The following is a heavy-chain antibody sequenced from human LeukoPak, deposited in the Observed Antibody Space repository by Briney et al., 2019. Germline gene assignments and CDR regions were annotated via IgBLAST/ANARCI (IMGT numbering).Heavy chain of an antibody. J-gene: IGHJ5*02. D-gene: IGHD6-13*01. V-gene: IGHV3-23*01. CDR2: ISGSGGST. Sequence: GGSLRLSCAASGFTFSSYAMSWVRQAPGKGLEWVSAISGSGGSTYYADSVKGRFTISRDNSKNTLYLQMNSLRAEDTAVYYCAKDPGTPWQQLVGALGAGWFDPWGQGTLVTVSS. CDR3: AKDPGTPWQQLVGALGAGWFDP. CDR1: GFTFSSYA.